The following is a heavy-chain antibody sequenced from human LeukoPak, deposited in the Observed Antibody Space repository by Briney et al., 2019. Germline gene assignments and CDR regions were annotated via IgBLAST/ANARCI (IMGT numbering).Heavy chain of an antibody. CDR2: MSNSGNTI. Sequence: GGSLRLSCAASGFIFRAYYRTWIRQAPGKGLECVAYMSNSGNTIHYADSVKGRFTISRVNAEDSLFLQMTSLRVEDTAVYYCARVMSSYGQDAFDIWGQGTMVTVSS. D-gene: IGHD5-18*01. J-gene: IGHJ3*02. V-gene: IGHV3-11*01. CDR1: GFIFRAYY. CDR3: ARVMSSYGQDAFDI.